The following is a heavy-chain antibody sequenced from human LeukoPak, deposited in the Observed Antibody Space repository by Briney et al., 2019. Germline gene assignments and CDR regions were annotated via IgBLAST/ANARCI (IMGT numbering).Heavy chain of an antibody. V-gene: IGHV5-51*01. Sequence: GESLKISCHGSGYSFTSRWIAWVRQMPGKGLAWMGIIYPDDSDIRYNPSFQAQVTMSADKSVNVAYLQWSSLKTSDTAMYYCATFSNYGDFFDFWGQGTLVTVSS. CDR3: ATFSNYGDFFDF. J-gene: IGHJ4*02. CDR2: IYPDDSDI. CDR1: GYSFTSRW. D-gene: IGHD4-17*01.